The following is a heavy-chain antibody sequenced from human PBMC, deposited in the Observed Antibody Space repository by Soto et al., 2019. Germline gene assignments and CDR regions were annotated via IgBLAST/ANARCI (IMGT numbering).Heavy chain of an antibody. V-gene: IGHV5-51*01. D-gene: IGHD4-17*01. CDR3: ASHDYGENYSFYGMDV. Sequence: PGESLKISFKGSGYRFTNYWIGWVRQMPGKGLEWMGIIYPGDSDTRYSPSFQGQVTISADKSINTAYLQWSSLKASDTAMYYCASHDYGENYSFYGMDVWGQGTTVTVSS. CDR2: IYPGDSDT. J-gene: IGHJ6*02. CDR1: GYRFTNYW.